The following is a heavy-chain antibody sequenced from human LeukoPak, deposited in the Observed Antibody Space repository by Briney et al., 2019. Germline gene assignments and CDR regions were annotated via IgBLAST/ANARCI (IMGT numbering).Heavy chain of an antibody. D-gene: IGHD2-21*01. J-gene: IGHJ5*02. V-gene: IGHV4-38-2*01. Sequence: SETLSLTCAVSDYSISNAYYWGWIRQPPGKGLEWIGSISHGGSTHYNASLKSRVTISLDTSKNQFSLKLSSVTAADTAVYYCARYSNAVAGARWFDHWGQGTLVTVSS. CDR2: ISHGGST. CDR1: DYSISNAYY. CDR3: ARYSNAVAGARWFDH.